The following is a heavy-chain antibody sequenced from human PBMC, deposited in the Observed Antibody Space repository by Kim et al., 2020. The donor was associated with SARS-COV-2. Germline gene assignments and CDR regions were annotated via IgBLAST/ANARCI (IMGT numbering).Heavy chain of an antibody. CDR3: ARGQIVVVPAVHDAFDI. V-gene: IGHV1-3*01. J-gene: IGHJ3*02. D-gene: IGHD2-2*01. Sequence: KFQGRVTITRDTSAGQASVELSSLRSEDTAVYYCARGQIVVVPAVHDAFDIWGQGTMVTVSS.